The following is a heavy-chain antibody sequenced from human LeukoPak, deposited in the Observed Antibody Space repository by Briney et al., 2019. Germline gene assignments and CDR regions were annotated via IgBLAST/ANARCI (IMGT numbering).Heavy chain of an antibody. CDR1: GFTFSSYW. CDR3: ARDLRARYCSGRSCYGWFDP. D-gene: IGHD2-15*01. J-gene: IGHJ5*02. Sequence: GGSLRLSCAASGFTFSSYWMSWVRQTPGKGLEWVANIKQDGSEKYYVDSVKGRFTISRDNAKNSLYLQMNGLGAEDTAVYYCARDLRARYCSGRSCYGWFDPWGQGTLVTVSS. V-gene: IGHV3-7*01. CDR2: IKQDGSEK.